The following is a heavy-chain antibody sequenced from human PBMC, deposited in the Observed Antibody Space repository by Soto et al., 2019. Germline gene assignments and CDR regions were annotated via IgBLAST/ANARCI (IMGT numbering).Heavy chain of an antibody. CDR1: GFTFDDDA. V-gene: IGHV3-9*01. CDR3: AKDGVSYNWNYASYFDY. J-gene: IGHJ4*02. Sequence: SLRLSCAASGFTFDDDAMHWVRQAPGKGLEWVSGISWNSGSIGYADSVKGRFTISRDNAKNSLYLQMNSLRAEDTALYYCAKDGVSYNWNYASYFDYWSQGT. D-gene: IGHD1-7*01. CDR2: ISWNSGSI.